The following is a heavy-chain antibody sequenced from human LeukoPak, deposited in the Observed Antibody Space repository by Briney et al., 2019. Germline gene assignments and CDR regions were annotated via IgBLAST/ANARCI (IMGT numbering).Heavy chain of an antibody. Sequence: GGSLRLSCAASGFTFNSYDIHWVRQAPGKGLEWVPYIRYDGVNKSYADSMKGRFIISRDNSKNTLYVQINSLRAEDTAVYYCASSGYYYGDAFDIWGQGTMVTVSS. D-gene: IGHD3-22*01. J-gene: IGHJ3*02. V-gene: IGHV3-30*02. CDR3: ASSGYYYGDAFDI. CDR2: IRYDGVNK. CDR1: GFTFNSYD.